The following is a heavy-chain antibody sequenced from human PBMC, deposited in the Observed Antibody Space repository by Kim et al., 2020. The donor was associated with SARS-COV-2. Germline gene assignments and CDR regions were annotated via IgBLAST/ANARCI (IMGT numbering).Heavy chain of an antibody. D-gene: IGHD3-10*01. CDR3: AKPFGESAMSNDAFDI. Sequence: GGSLRLSCAASGFTFSSYGMHWVRQAPGKGLEWVAVIWYDGSNKYYADSVKGRFTISRDNSKNTLYLQMNSLRAEDTAVYYCAKPFGESAMSNDAFDIWGQGTMVTVSS. J-gene: IGHJ3*02. CDR1: GFTFSSYG. V-gene: IGHV3-33*06. CDR2: IWYDGSNK.